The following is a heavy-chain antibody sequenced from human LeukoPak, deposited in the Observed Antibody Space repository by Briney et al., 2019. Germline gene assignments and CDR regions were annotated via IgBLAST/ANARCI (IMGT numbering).Heavy chain of an antibody. J-gene: IGHJ4*02. CDR1: GFTFDDYA. CDR2: ISWNSGSI. CDR3: AKYHYYGSGSPFDY. D-gene: IGHD3-10*01. V-gene: IGHV3-9*01. Sequence: PGGSLRLSCAASGFTFDDYAMHWVRQAPGKGLEWVSGISWNSGSIGYADSVKGRFTISRDNAKNSLYLQMNSLRAEDTAVYYCAKYHYYGSGSPFDYWGQGTLVTVSS.